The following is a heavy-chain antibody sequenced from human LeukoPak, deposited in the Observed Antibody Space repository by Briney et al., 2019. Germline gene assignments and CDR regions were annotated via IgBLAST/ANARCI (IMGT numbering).Heavy chain of an antibody. V-gene: IGHV3-48*01. CDR1: GFTFSSYS. CDR3: ARDPMGIAYRGAFYY. D-gene: IGHD6-13*01. Sequence: SGGSLRLSSADSGFTFSSYSMNWVRQAPGKGLEWVTYISSSSSTIYYADSVKGRFTISRDNAKNSLYLQMNSLRAEDTAVYYCARDPMGIAYRGAFYYWGQGTLVTVSS. CDR2: ISSSSSTI. J-gene: IGHJ4*02.